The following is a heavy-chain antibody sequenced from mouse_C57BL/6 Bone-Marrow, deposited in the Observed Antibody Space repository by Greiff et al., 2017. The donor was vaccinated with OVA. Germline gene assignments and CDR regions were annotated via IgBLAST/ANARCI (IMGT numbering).Heavy chain of an antibody. V-gene: IGHV1-64*01. J-gene: IGHJ3*01. D-gene: IGHD2-1*01. CDR3: ARRGIYYGNYEFAY. CDR1: GYTFTSYW. Sequence: QVQLQQPGAELVKPGASVKLSCKASGYTFTSYWMHWVKQRPGQGLEWIGMIHPNSGSTNYNEKFKSKATLTVDKSSSTAYMQLSSLTSEDSAVYYCARRGIYYGNYEFAYWGQGTLVTVSA. CDR2: IHPNSGST.